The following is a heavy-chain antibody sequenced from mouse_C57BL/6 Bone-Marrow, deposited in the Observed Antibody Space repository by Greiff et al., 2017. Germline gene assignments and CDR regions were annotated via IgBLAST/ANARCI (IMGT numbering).Heavy chain of an antibody. CDR3: ASPNWDGAIDY. Sequence: VQLQQPGAELVMPGASVKLSCKASGYTFTSYWMHWVKQRPGPGLEWIGEIDPSDSYTNYNQKFKGKSTLTVDKSSSTADMQLSSLTSEDSAVYYCASPNWDGAIDYWGQGTSVTVSS. CDR2: IDPSDSYT. D-gene: IGHD4-1*02. V-gene: IGHV1-69*01. J-gene: IGHJ4*01. CDR1: GYTFTSYW.